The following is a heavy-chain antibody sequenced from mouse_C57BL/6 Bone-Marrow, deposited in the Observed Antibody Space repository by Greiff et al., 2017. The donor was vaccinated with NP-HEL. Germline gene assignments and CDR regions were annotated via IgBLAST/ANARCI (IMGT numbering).Heavy chain of an antibody. V-gene: IGHV10-3*01. CDR3: VRDHGLRRDWYFDV. D-gene: IGHD2-4*01. CDR2: IRSKSSNYAT. Sequence: EVQGVESGGGLVQPTGSLKLSCAASGFTFNTSAMHWVRQAPGKGVEWVARIRSKSSNYATYYDDSVKDRFTISRDNSQRMLYLQMNNLNTEDTAIDYCVRDHGLRRDWYFDVWGTGTTVTVSS. CDR1: GFTFNTSA. J-gene: IGHJ1*03.